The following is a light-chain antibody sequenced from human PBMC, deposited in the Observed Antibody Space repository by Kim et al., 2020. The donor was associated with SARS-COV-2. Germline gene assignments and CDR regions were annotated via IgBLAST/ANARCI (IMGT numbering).Light chain of an antibody. CDR2: DVS. Sequence: GQSITISCTGTSRYVGGYNYVSCYQQHPGKAPKLMIYDVSNRHSGVSNRFSGSKSGNTASLTISGLQAEDEADYYCSSYTSSSTLVFGGGTQLTVL. CDR3: SSYTSSSTLV. J-gene: IGLJ3*02. V-gene: IGLV2-14*03. CDR1: SRYVGGYNY.